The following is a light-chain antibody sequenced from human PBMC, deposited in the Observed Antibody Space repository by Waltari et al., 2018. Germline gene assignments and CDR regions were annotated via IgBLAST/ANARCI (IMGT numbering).Light chain of an antibody. V-gene: IGKV2-30*01. CDR3: MQGTHWPHT. CDR1: QSLVFTNGNIY. Sequence: DVVLTQSPLSLSVTLGQPASISCRSSQSLVFTNGNIYLHWFRQRPGQSPRRLMYKISNREAGVPDRFTGSGSGTDFTLRISRVEAEDVGVYYCMQGTHWPHTFGQGTKLEIK. J-gene: IGKJ2*01. CDR2: KIS.